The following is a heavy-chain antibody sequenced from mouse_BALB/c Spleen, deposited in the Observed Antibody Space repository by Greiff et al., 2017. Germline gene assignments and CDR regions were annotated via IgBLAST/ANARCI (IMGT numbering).Heavy chain of an antibody. D-gene: IGHD4-1*02. J-gene: IGHJ2*01. CDR2: INPSTGYT. CDR3: ARGVNWDGGFDY. CDR1: GYTFTSYW. Sequence: VKLVESGAELAKPGASVKMSCKASGYTFTSYWMHWVKQRPGQGLEWIGYINPSTGYTEYNQKFKDKATLTADKSSSTAYMQLSSLTSEDSAVYYCARGVNWDGGFDYWGQGTTLTVSS. V-gene: IGHV1-7*01.